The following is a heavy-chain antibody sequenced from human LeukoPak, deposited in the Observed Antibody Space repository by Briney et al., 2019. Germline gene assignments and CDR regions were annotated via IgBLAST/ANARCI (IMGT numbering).Heavy chain of an antibody. CDR3: ARVLVDIVATDAFDI. CDR2: ISYDGSNK. V-gene: IGHV3-30-3*01. Sequence: PGGSLRLSCAASGFTFSSYAMHWVRQAPGKGLEWVAVISYDGSNKYYADSVKGRFTISRDNSKNTLYLQMNSLRAEDTAVYYCARVLVDIVATDAFDIWGQGTMATVSS. CDR1: GFTFSSYA. J-gene: IGHJ3*02. D-gene: IGHD5-12*01.